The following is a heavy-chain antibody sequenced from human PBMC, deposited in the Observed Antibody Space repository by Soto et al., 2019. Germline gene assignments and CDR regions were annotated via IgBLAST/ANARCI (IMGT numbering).Heavy chain of an antibody. Sequence: SVKVSCKTSGGTFISYAISWVRQAPGQGLECMGGIIPIFGTANYAQKFQGRVTVTADKSTSTAYMELSSLRCEDTAVYYCACFIHKQDPTSSTLYPTQRSPDL. J-gene: IGHJ2*01. V-gene: IGHV1-69*06. CDR2: IIPIFGTA. CDR1: GGTFISYA. CDR3: ACFIHKQDPTSSTLYPTQRSPDL. D-gene: IGHD1-26*01.